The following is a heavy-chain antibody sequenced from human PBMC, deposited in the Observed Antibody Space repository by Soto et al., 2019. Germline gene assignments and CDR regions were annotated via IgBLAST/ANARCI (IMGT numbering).Heavy chain of an antibody. Sequence: PGGSLRLSCAASGFTFSSYGMHWVRQAPGKGLEWVAVIWYDGSNKYYADSVKGRFTISRDNSKNTLYLQMNSLRAEDTAVYYCARTGVRFGEGPYYYYGMDVWGQGTTVTVSS. CDR1: GFTFSSYG. D-gene: IGHD3-10*01. CDR3: ARTGVRFGEGPYYYYGMDV. V-gene: IGHV3-33*01. J-gene: IGHJ6*02. CDR2: IWYDGSNK.